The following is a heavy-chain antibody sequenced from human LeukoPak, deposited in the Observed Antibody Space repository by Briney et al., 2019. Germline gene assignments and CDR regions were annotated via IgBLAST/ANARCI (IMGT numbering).Heavy chain of an antibody. J-gene: IGHJ4*02. CDR1: GFTFSHYN. Sequence: PGGSLRLSCAASGFTFSHYNMNWVRQAPGKGLEWVAVISYDGSNKYYADSVKGRFTISRDNSKNTLYLQMNSLRAEDTAVYYCARESTVTTFDYWGQGTLVTVSS. V-gene: IGHV3-30-3*01. CDR3: ARESTVTTFDY. D-gene: IGHD4-17*01. CDR2: ISYDGSNK.